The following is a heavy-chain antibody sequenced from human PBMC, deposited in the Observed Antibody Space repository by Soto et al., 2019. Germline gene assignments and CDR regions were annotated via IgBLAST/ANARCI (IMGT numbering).Heavy chain of an antibody. V-gene: IGHV1-2*04. Sequence: ASAKVSCKASGYTFTGYYMHWVRQAPGQGLEWMGWINPNSGGTNYAQKFQGWVTMTRDTSISTAYMELSRLRSDDTAVYYCARDRGLGYCSSTSCFTSYYYYYGMDVWGQGTTVTVSS. D-gene: IGHD2-2*01. CDR2: INPNSGGT. CDR1: GYTFTGYY. CDR3: ARDRGLGYCSSTSCFTSYYYYYGMDV. J-gene: IGHJ6*02.